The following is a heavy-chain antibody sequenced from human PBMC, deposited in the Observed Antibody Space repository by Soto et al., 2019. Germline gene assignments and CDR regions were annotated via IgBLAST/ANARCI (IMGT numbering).Heavy chain of an antibody. CDR1: GFTFSTYG. J-gene: IGHJ6*02. V-gene: IGHV3-30*18. CDR2: ISYDGTNK. Sequence: QVQLVESGGGEVQPGRSLTISCAASGFTFSTYGMHWVRQTPGKGLEWVAVISYDGTNKFYSDSVKGRFTISRDNFKNSLTLQMNGLRVDDTAGYSCAKDLQLYGDYDYYCYGMDVWGRGTRVTVSS. CDR3: AKDLQLYGDYDYYCYGMDV. D-gene: IGHD4-17*01.